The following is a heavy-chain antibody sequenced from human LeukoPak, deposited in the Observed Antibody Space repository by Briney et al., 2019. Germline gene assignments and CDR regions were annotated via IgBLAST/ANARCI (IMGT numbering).Heavy chain of an antibody. D-gene: IGHD3-10*01. CDR2: IYTSGST. Sequence: PSETLSLTCTVSGGSISSYYLSWIRQPAGKGLEWIGRIYTSGSTNYNPSLKSRVTMSVDTSKNQFSLKLSSVTATDTAVYYCARHARPSGGLHAFDLWGQGPMVTVSS. CDR3: ARHARPSGGLHAFDL. CDR1: GGSISSYY. J-gene: IGHJ3*01. V-gene: IGHV4-4*07.